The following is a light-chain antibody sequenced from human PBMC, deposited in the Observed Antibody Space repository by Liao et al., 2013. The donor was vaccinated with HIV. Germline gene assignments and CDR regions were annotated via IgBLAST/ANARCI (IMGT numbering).Light chain of an antibody. CDR3: QVWDSSSDHRGV. CDR1: NIGGKS. J-gene: IGLJ2*01. Sequence: SYVLTQPPSVSVAPGETATITCGGNNIGGKSVHWYQQRPGQAPVLVIYYDKDRPSGIPERFSGSNSGNTATLTISRVEAGDEADYYCQVWDSSSDHRGVFGGGTKLTVL. V-gene: IGLV3-21*04. CDR2: YDK.